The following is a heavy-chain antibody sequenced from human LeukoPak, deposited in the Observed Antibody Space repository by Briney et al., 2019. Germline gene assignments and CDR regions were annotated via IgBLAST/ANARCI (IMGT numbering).Heavy chain of an antibody. CDR2: ISASSDNR. CDR1: GFTFSNYN. V-gene: IGHV3-48*04. D-gene: IGHD6-19*01. J-gene: IGHJ4*02. CDR3: AKDSSVAGFDY. Sequence: PGGSLRLSCAASGFTFSNYNMNWVRQAPGKGLEWVSYISASSDNRYYADSVKGRFTISRDNAKNTLYLQMNSLRAEDTAVYYCAKDSSVAGFDYWGQGTLVTVSS.